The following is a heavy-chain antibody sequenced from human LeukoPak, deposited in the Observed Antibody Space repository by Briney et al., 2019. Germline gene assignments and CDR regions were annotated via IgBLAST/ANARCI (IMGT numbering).Heavy chain of an antibody. CDR1: GYTLTELS. CDR2: FDSEDGET. CDR3: AATGYYDSSGYYYPSN. J-gene: IGHJ4*02. Sequence: ASVKVSCKVSGYTLTELSMHWVRQPPGKGLEWMGGFDSEDGETIYAQKFQGRVTMTEDTSTDTAYMELSSLRSEDTAVYYCAATGYYDSSGYYYPSNWGQGTLVTVSS. D-gene: IGHD3-22*01. V-gene: IGHV1-24*01.